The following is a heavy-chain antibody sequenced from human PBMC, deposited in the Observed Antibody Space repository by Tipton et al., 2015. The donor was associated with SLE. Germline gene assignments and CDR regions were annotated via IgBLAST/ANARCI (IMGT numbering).Heavy chain of an antibody. V-gene: IGHV4-59*11. D-gene: IGHD1-26*01. CDR3: ARRTVGATRCFDP. Sequence: TLSLTCTVSGGSISSHYWSWIRQPPGKGLEWIGYIYYSGSTNYNPSLKSRVTISVDTPKNQFSLKLRSVTAADTAVYYCARRTVGATRCFDPWGQGTLVTVSS. CDR2: IYYSGST. CDR1: GGSISSHY. J-gene: IGHJ5*02.